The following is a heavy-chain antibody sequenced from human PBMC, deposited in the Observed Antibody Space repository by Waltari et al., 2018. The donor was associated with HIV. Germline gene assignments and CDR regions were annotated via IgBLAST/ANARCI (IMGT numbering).Heavy chain of an antibody. CDR1: GGSINSTSYY. CDR2: MFYSCRT. J-gene: IGHJ5*02. D-gene: IGHD3-10*01. V-gene: IGHV4-39*01. CDR3: ARQAYYYGSGSANWFDP. Sequence: QLQLQESGPGLVKPSETLSLICSISGGSINSTSYYWGWIRQPPGKGLEWIGGMFYSCRTYYNPSLKSLVTISVDTSKNQFSLKLSSVTAADTALYYCARQAYYYGSGSANWFDPWGQGTLVTVSS.